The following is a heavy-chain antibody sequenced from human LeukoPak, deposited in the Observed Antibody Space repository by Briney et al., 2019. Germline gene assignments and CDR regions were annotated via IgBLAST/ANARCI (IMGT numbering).Heavy chain of an antibody. Sequence: SETLSLTCAVYGGSFSGYYWNWIRQPPGKGLEWIGEINHSGSTNYNPSLKSRVTMSIDTSKNQFPLKLSSVTAADTAVYYCARGHSSVVTAIPYYFDYWGQGTLVTVSS. D-gene: IGHD2-21*02. CDR3: ARGHSSVVTAIPYYFDY. V-gene: IGHV4-34*01. CDR1: GGSFSGYY. CDR2: INHSGST. J-gene: IGHJ4*02.